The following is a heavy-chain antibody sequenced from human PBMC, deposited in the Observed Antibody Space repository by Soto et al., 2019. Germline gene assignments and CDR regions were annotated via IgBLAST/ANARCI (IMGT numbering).Heavy chain of an antibody. D-gene: IGHD6-13*01. CDR2: INRDGSKK. CDR1: GFTLSAYW. V-gene: IGHV3-7*05. J-gene: IGHJ3*02. CDR3: ARDVSPGISSLYRDAFDI. Sequence: EVQLEESGGDLVQPGGSLRLSCAASGFTLSAYWMTWVRQAPGKGLEWVANINRDGSKKSYLDSVRGRFTISRDNVGNSLYLQMDSLRADDTALYYCARDVSPGISSLYRDAFDIWGQGTMVTVSS.